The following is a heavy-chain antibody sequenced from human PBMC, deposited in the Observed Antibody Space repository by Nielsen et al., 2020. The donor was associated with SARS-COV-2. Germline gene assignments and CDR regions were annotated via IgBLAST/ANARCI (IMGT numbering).Heavy chain of an antibody. V-gene: IGHV4-31*03. J-gene: IGHJ3*02. Sequence: SATLSLTCTVSGCSISSGGYYWSWILQHPGKGQEWIGYIYYSGSTYYNPSLKSRVTISVDTSKNQFPLKLSSVTAADTAVYYCARSRSITMIVVVMDAFDIWGQGTMVTVSS. D-gene: IGHD3-22*01. CDR2: IYYSGST. CDR3: ARSRSITMIVVVMDAFDI. CDR1: GCSISSGGYY.